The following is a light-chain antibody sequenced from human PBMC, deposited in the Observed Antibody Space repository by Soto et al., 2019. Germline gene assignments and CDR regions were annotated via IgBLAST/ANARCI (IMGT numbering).Light chain of an antibody. CDR2: DSF. J-gene: IGKJ1*01. Sequence: EIVMTQSPATLSVSPGERATLSCRASQSLRSNIAWYQQKPGQAPRLLIYDSFTRATGIPARFSGSGSGTEFTLTISSLQSEDFAVYYCQQYNNWPRTFGQGTEVDIK. CDR1: QSLRSN. V-gene: IGKV3-15*01. CDR3: QQYNNWPRT.